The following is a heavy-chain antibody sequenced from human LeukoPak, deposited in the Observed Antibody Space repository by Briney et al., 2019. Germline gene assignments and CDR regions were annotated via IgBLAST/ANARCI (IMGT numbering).Heavy chain of an antibody. CDR2: IYTSGST. D-gene: IGHD5-24*01. J-gene: IGHJ4*02. CDR3: ARERVATIGYYFDY. Sequence: PSETLSLTCTVSGGSISSYYWSWIRQPAGKGLEWIGRIYTSGSTNYNPSLKSRVTMSVDTSKNQFSLKLSSVTAADTAVYYCARERVATIGYYFDYWGQGTLVTVSS. V-gene: IGHV4-4*07. CDR1: GGSISSYY.